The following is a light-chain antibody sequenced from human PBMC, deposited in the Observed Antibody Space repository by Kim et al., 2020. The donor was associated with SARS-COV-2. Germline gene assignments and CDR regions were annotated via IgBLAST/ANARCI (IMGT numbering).Light chain of an antibody. CDR1: SLRSFY. CDR2: GKN. J-gene: IGLJ2*01. Sequence: SSELTQDPAVSVALGQTVRITCRGDSLRSFYATWYQQKPGQAPVLVIYGKNNRPSGIPDRFSGSSSGNTASLTITGAQAEDEADYYCKSRGTSGNVVFGGGNKLTVL. CDR3: KSRGTSGNVV. V-gene: IGLV3-19*01.